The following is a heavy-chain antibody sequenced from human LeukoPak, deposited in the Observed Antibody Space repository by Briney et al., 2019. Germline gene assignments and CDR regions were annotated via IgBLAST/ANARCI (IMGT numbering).Heavy chain of an antibody. CDR2: IKQDGSEK. CDR1: GFTFSSYW. J-gene: IGHJ4*02. V-gene: IGHV3-7*01. D-gene: IGHD6-19*01. CDR3: AREGYSSGPTGFDY. Sequence: GGSLRLSCAASGFTFSSYWMSWVRQAPGKGLEWVANIKQDGSEKYYVDSVKGRFTISRDNAKNSLYLQMNSLRAEDTAVYYCAREGYSSGPTGFDYWGQGTLVTVSS.